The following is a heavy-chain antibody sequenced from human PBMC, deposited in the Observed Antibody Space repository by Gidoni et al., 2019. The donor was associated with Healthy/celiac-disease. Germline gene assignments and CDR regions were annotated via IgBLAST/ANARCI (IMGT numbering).Heavy chain of an antibody. Sequence: QVQLVQSGAEVKTPGSSVKVSCKASGGTFSSYAISWVRQAPVQGLEWMGRIIPILGIANDEQKFQGRVTITADKSTSTAYRELSSLRSEDTAVYYCARYVAVAGLAFYFDYWGQGTLVTVSS. D-gene: IGHD6-19*01. CDR1: GGTFSSYA. J-gene: IGHJ4*02. CDR2: IIPILGIA. V-gene: IGHV1-69*04. CDR3: ARYVAVAGLAFYFDY.